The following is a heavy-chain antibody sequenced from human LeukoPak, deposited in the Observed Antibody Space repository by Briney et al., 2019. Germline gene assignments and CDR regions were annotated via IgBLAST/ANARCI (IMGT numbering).Heavy chain of an antibody. CDR1: GYTFTSYH. J-gene: IGHJ6*02. CDR3: AGSDKMDV. CDR2: INPSEGST. Sequence: ASVRVSCKASGYTFTSYHIHWVRQVPGQGLEWMGVINPSEGSTDYAQKSQDRVSLTRDTSTSTVYMDLSRLRCEDTAVYYCAGSDKMDVWGQGTTVTVSS. V-gene: IGHV1-46*01.